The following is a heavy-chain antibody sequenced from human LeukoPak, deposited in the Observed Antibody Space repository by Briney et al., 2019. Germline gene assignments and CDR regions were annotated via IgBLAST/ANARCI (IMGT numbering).Heavy chain of an antibody. D-gene: IGHD6-13*01. J-gene: IGHJ4*02. CDR1: GGSVSSGSYY. Sequence: SETLSLTCTVSGGSVSSGSYYWSWIRQPPGKGLEWIGYIYYSRSTNYNPSLKSRVTISVDTSKNQFSLKLSSLTAADTAVYYCARGLVAAGLYYFDSWGQGTLVTVSS. CDR3: ARGLVAAGLYYFDS. CDR2: IYYSRST. V-gene: IGHV4-61*01.